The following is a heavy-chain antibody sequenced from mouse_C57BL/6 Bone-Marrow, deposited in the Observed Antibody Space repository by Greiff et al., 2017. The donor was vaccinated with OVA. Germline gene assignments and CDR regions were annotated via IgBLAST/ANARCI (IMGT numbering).Heavy chain of an antibody. CDR2: IYPVSGET. V-gene: IGHV1-11*01. Sequence: VQLQQSGAELASPGASVTLSCKASGYTFTDHIMTWVKKRPGQGLEWIGRIYPVSGETNYNQKFMGKATFSVDRSSSTVYMEMNSLKSEDPAVDDCGIKGYDRENYFDYWGQGTTLTVSA. J-gene: IGHJ2*01. CDR1: GYTFTDHI. D-gene: IGHD2-2*01. CDR3: GIKGYDRENYFDY.